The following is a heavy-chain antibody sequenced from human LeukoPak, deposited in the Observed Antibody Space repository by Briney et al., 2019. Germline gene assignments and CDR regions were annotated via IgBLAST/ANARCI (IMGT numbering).Heavy chain of an antibody. CDR1: GFTFDDYG. J-gene: IGHJ4*02. CDR2: INGNGGST. D-gene: IGHD3-3*01. CDR3: ARSFDPTSYYDLYVEY. V-gene: IGHV3-20*04. Sequence: GGSLRLSCAASGFTFDDYGMTWVRQAPGKGLEWVSGINGNGGSTGYADSVKGRFTISRDNAKSSLYLQMNSLRVEDTAFYYCARSFDPTSYYDLYVEYWGQGILVTVSS.